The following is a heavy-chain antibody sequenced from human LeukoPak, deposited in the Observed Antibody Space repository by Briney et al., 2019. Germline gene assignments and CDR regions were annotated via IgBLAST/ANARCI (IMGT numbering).Heavy chain of an antibody. CDR1: GFTFSSYA. D-gene: IGHD6-13*01. J-gene: IGHJ4*02. CDR2: ISYDGSDK. Sequence: GGSLRLSCAASGFTFSSYAMHWVRQAPGKGLEWVAVISYDGSDKYYADSVKGRFTISRENSKNTLYLQMNRLRPDDTAVYYCARVSRQLALDYWGQGTLVTVSS. CDR3: ARVSRQLALDY. V-gene: IGHV3-30*04.